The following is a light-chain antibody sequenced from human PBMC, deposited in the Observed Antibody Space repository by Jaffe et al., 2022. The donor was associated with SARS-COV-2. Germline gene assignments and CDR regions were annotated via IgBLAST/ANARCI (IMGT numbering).Light chain of an antibody. CDR1: RTNIESNF. CDR2: RND. J-gene: IGLJ1*01. V-gene: IGLV1-47*01. CDR3: AAWDDILSGNV. Sequence: QSVLTQPPSASGTPGQRVTISCSGGRTNIESNFVYWYQQFPGMAPKVVMYRNDQRPSGVPDRFSGSKSGTSASLAISGLRSEDEAEYYCAAWDDILSGNVFGSGTKVTVL.